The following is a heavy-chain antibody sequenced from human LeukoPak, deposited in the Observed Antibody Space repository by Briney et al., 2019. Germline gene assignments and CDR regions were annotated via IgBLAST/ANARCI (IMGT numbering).Heavy chain of an antibody. CDR2: ISGPGGTT. V-gene: IGHV3-23*01. D-gene: IGHD6-19*01. CDR1: GFTFSSYA. Sequence: PGGSLRLSCAASGFTFSSYAMSWVRQAPGKGLEWVSAISGPGGTTYYADSAKGRFTISRDNSKNTLYLQMNSLRAEDTAVYYCAKDWRGQVGGYYFDYWGQGTLVTVSS. CDR3: AKDWRGQVGGYYFDY. J-gene: IGHJ4*02.